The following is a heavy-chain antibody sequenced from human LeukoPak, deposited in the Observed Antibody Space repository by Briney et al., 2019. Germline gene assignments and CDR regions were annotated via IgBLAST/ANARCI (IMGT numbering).Heavy chain of an antibody. CDR3: ARAEISSGYLGFDY. D-gene: IGHD3-22*01. Sequence: PGGSLRLSCAASGFTFSSYWMSWVRQAPGKGLEWVANIKQDGSEKYYVDSVKGRFTISRDNAKNSLYLQMNSLRAEDTAVYYCARAEISSGYLGFDYWGQGTLVTVSS. J-gene: IGHJ4*02. V-gene: IGHV3-7*01. CDR2: IKQDGSEK. CDR1: GFTFSSYW.